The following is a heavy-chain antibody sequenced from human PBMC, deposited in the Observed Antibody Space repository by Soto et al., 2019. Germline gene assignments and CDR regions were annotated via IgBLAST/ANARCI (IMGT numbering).Heavy chain of an antibody. CDR2: INPNSGGT. CDR3: ARDLNGWYMVY. D-gene: IGHD6-19*01. CDR1: GYTFTGYY. J-gene: IGHJ4*02. V-gene: IGHV1-2*02. Sequence: ASVKVSCKASGYTFTGYYIHWVRQAPGQGLEWMEWINPNSGGTNYAQKFQGRVTMTRDTSISTAYMELSRLRSDDTAVYYCARDLNGWYMVYWGQGTLVTVSS.